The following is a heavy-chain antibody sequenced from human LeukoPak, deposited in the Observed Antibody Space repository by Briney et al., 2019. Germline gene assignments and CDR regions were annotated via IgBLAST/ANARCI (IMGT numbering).Heavy chain of an antibody. CDR2: INPNSGGT. Sequence: PGASVKISCKASGYTFTGYYMHWVRQAPGQGLEWMGWINPNSGGTNYAQKFQGRVTMTRDTSISTAYMELSRLRSDDTAVYYCARAQNSNYKISFDRWGQGTLVTLSS. CDR1: GYTFTGYY. J-gene: IGHJ5*02. CDR3: ARAQNSNYKISFDR. V-gene: IGHV1-2*02. D-gene: IGHD4/OR15-4a*01.